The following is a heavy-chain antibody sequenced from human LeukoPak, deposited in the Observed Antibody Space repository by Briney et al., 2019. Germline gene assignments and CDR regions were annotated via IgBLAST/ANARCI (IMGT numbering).Heavy chain of an antibody. CDR1: GFTVSSNY. CDR2: IYSGGST. D-gene: IGHD3-22*01. Sequence: QPGGSLRLSCAASGFTVSSNYMSWVRQAPGKGLEWVSVIYSGGSTYYADSVKGRFTISRDNSKNTLYLQMNSLRAEDTAVYYCARGPPIYYDSSGTFDYWGQGTLVTVSS. V-gene: IGHV3-66*01. J-gene: IGHJ4*02. CDR3: ARGPPIYYDSSGTFDY.